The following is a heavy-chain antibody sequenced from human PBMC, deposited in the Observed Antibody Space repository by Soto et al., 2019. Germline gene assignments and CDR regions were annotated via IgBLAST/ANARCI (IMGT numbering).Heavy chain of an antibody. CDR1: GFTFNTYS. D-gene: IGHD5-12*01. V-gene: IGHV3-21*05. CDR3: ARERNGYNSIFDY. CDR2: ISSTSRYT. Sequence: GGSLRLSCVASGFTFNTYSMNWVRQAPGKGLEWVSYISSTSRYTNYADSVKGRFTISRDNAKNSLFLKMNSLRADDTAVYYCARERNGYNSIFDYWGQGTLVTVSS. J-gene: IGHJ4*02.